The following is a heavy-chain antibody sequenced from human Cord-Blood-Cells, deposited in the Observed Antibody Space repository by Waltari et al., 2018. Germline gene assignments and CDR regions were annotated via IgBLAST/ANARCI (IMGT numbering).Heavy chain of an antibody. V-gene: IGHV1-2*04. CDR3: ARGGYSGYDSSRYYFDY. Sequence: QVQLVQSGAEVKKPGASVKVSCKASGYTCTGYYMHWVRQAPGQGLEWMGWINPNSGGTNYAQKFQGWVTMTRDTSISTAYMELSRLRSDDTAVYYCARGGYSGYDSSRYYFDYWGQGTLVTVSS. J-gene: IGHJ4*02. D-gene: IGHD5-12*01. CDR1: GYTCTGYY. CDR2: INPNSGGT.